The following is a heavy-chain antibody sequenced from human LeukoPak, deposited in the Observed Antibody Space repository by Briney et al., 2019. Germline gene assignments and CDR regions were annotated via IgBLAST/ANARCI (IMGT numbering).Heavy chain of an antibody. J-gene: IGHJ6*02. CDR1: GFTFSSYG. D-gene: IGHD5-18*01. V-gene: IGHV3-33*01. CDR2: IWYDGSNK. Sequence: GGSLRLSCAASGFTFSSYGMHWVRQAPGKGLEWVAVIWYDGSNKYYADSVKGRFTISRDNSKNTLYLQMNSLRAEDTAVYYCARDMSGYSYGFYGMDVWGQGTTVIVSS. CDR3: ARDMSGYSYGFYGMDV.